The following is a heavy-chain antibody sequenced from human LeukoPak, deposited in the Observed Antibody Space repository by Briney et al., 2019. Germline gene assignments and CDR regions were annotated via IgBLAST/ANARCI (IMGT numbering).Heavy chain of an antibody. CDR2: IHYGGSKK. J-gene: IGHJ4*02. CDR1: GFTFSTYG. V-gene: IGHV3-30*02. Sequence: GGSLRLSCVASGFTFSTYGIHWVRQAPGKGLEWVAFIHYGGSKKFYGESVKGRFTISRDDANNTVYLQVNNLRAEDTALYYCAKDMHILDHWGQGTRVTVSS. D-gene: IGHD3-16*01. CDR3: AKDMHILDH.